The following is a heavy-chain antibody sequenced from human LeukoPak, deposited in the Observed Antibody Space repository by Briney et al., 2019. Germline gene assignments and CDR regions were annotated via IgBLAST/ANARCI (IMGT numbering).Heavy chain of an antibody. D-gene: IGHD3-3*01. Sequence: GGSLRLSCAASGFTFGSYSMNWVRQAPGKGLEWVSSISSSNSYIYYADSVKGRFTISRDNAKNSLYLQMNSLRAEDTAVYYCARDPPTYYDFWSGYSCWGQGTLVTVSS. J-gene: IGHJ4*02. V-gene: IGHV3-21*01. CDR1: GFTFGSYS. CDR3: ARDPPTYYDFWSGYSC. CDR2: ISSSNSYI.